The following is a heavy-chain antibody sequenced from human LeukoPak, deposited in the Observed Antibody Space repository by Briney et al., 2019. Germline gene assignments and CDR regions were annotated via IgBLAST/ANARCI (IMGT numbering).Heavy chain of an antibody. Sequence: EASVKVSCKASGYTFTSYGISWVRQAPGQGLEWMGWISAYNGNTNYAQKLQGRVTMTTDTSTSPAYMELRSLRSDDTAVYYCARTYYYDSSGYYPYWGQGTLVTVSS. J-gene: IGHJ4*02. CDR1: GYTFTSYG. D-gene: IGHD3-22*01. V-gene: IGHV1-18*01. CDR3: ARTYYYDSSGYYPY. CDR2: ISAYNGNT.